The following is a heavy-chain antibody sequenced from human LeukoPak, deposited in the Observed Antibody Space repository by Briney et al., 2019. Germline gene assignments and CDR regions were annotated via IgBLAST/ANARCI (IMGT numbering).Heavy chain of an antibody. CDR1: GFTVSSNE. CDR2: ISGGST. V-gene: IGHV3-38-3*01. J-gene: IGHJ5*02. CDR3: ARDSYVDSEAVRWFDP. D-gene: IGHD4-17*01. Sequence: GGSLRLSCAASGFTVSSNEMSWVRQAPGKGLEWVSSISGGSTYYADSRKGRFTISRDNSKNTLHLQMNSLRAEDTAVYYCARDSYVDSEAVRWFDPWGREPWSPSPQ.